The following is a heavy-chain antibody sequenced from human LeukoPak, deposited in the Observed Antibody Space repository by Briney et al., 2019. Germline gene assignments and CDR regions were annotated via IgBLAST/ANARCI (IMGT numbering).Heavy chain of an antibody. J-gene: IGHJ4*02. D-gene: IGHD3-9*01. CDR1: GFTFSSYA. CDR2: ISGSGGRP. CDR3: EKNAAYDILTGYYSSTYFDY. V-gene: IGHV3-23*01. Sequence: PGGSLRLSCAASGFTFSSYAMSWVRQAPGKGLEWVAAISGSGGRPYYADSVTGRFTTSRDNSKNTLYMQMNSLRAEDTAVYYFEKNAAYDILTGYYSSTYFDYWGQGTLVTVSS.